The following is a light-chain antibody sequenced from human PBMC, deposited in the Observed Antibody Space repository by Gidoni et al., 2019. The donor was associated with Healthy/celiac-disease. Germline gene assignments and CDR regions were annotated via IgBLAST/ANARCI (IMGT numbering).Light chain of an antibody. V-gene: IGKV3-11*01. CDR1: QSVSSY. CDR2: DAS. CDR3: QQRSNWPKT. Sequence: EMVLTQSPATLSLSPGERATLSCRASQSVSSYLAWYQQKPGQAPRLLIYDASNRATGIPARFSGSGSGTDFTLTIRSLEPEDFAVYYCQQRSNWPKTFGQGTKVEIK. J-gene: IGKJ1*01.